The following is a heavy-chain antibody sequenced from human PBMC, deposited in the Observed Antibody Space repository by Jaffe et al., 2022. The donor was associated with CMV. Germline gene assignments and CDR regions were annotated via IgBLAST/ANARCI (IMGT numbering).Heavy chain of an antibody. CDR1: DGSISSFY. Sequence: QLQESGPGLVKPSETLSLTCNVPDGSISSFYWNWIRQPPGKGLEWIGFTHHSGSTLYNPSLKSRVTASVDMSKNQVSLMLRSVTAADTAVYYCAKWAEPIAAFDIWGQGTMVTVSS. CDR3: AKWAEPIAAFDI. J-gene: IGHJ3*02. D-gene: IGHD2-8*01. CDR2: THHSGST. V-gene: IGHV4-59*01.